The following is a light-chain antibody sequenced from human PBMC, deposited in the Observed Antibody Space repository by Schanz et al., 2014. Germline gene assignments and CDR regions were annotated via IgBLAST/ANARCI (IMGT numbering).Light chain of an antibody. CDR2: GAS. CDR3: QQRSNWPPMYS. Sequence: ETVLTQSPGTLSLSPGERATLSCRASQSVTSTYLAWYQQKPGQAPRLLIYGASTRATGIPDRFSGSGSGTGSGTDFTLTISRLEPEDFALYYYQQRSNWPPMYSFGQGTKLEIK. J-gene: IGKJ2*03. CDR1: QSVTSTY. V-gene: IGKV3D-20*02.